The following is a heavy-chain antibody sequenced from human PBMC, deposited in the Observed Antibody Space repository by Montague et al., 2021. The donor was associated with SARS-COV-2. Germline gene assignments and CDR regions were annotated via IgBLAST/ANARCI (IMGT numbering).Heavy chain of an antibody. CDR1: GGSFSGYY. Sequence: SETLSLTCAVYGGSFSGYYWSWIRQPPGKGLEWIGYIYYSGSTNYNPSLKSRVTISVDTSKNQFSLKLSSMTAADTAVYYCARHPWHITIFGVVTRYGMDVWGQGTTVTVSS. V-gene: IGHV4-59*08. CDR2: IYYSGST. J-gene: IGHJ6*02. CDR3: ARHPWHITIFGVVTRYGMDV. D-gene: IGHD3-3*01.